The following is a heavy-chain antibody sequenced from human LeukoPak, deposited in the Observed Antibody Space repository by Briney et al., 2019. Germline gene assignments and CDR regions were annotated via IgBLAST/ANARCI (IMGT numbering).Heavy chain of an antibody. CDR3: ARLGPASSGWPESFDY. V-gene: IGHV3-7*03. D-gene: IGHD6-19*01. CDR1: GFTFNSYW. J-gene: IGHJ4*02. CDR2: IKRDGSEK. Sequence: GGSLRLSCAASGFTFNSYWMNWVRQAPGKGLEWVANIKRDGSEKYYVDSVKGRFTISRDNAKNSLDLQVNSLRVEDTAVYYCARLGPASSGWPESFDYWGQGTLVTVSS.